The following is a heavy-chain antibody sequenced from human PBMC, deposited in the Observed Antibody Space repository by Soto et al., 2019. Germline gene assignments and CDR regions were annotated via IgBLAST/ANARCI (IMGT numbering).Heavy chain of an antibody. CDR1: GYTFTGYD. CDR3: ARDSSTKILYDYYGIDV. D-gene: IGHD2-2*01. V-gene: IGHV1-18*01. Sequence: ASVKVSCKASGYTFTGYDINWVRQAPGEGLEWMGWISANNGNTNYAQKLQGRVTMTTDTSISTAYMEVRRLRSDDTAVYYCARDSSTKILYDYYGIDVWGQGTTVTVSS. CDR2: ISANNGNT. J-gene: IGHJ6*02.